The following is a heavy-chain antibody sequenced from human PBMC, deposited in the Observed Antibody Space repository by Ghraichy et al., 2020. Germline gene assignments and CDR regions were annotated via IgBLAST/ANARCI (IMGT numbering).Heavy chain of an antibody. CDR1: GFIFGNYA. Sequence: GGSLRLSCAASGFIFGNYAVSWVRQAPGKGREWISSLREGINKTYYADSVMGRFTISRDSSKSTMYLQMNSLRVEDTAVYYCAKVRTDGFSSFDSWGQGTLVTVSS. V-gene: IGHV3-23*01. J-gene: IGHJ4*02. CDR3: AKVRTDGFSSFDS. D-gene: IGHD5-24*01. CDR2: LREGINKT.